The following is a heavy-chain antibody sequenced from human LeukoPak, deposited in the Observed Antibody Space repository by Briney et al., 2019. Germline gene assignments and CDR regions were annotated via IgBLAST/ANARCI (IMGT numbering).Heavy chain of an antibody. CDR3: ARRIAAAVKGTPAFDI. D-gene: IGHD6-13*01. CDR2: IIPIFGTT. J-gene: IGHJ3*02. CDR1: GGTFSSYG. V-gene: IGHV1-69*01. Sequence: GASVQVSCKASGGTFSSYGISWVRQAPGQGLEWMGEIIPIFGTTNYAQKFQGTVTITADESTSTAYMQLTSLRSEDTAVYYCARRIAAAVKGTPAFDIWGQGTMVTVSS.